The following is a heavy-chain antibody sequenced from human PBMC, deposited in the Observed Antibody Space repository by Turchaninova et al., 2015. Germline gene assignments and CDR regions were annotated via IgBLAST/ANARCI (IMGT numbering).Heavy chain of an antibody. CDR2: VYYSGTT. J-gene: IGHJ3*02. CDR3: ATYPLGSSGWYALDI. V-gene: IGHV4-39*01. D-gene: IGHD6-19*01. Sequence: LQLQESGTGLVTPSATLSLPCSVSVASISSRSYFWVWLRQPPGKGLEWIGSVYYSGTTYYTPSLKSRVTMSVDTSKNKFSLNLSSVTAADTAVYYCATYPLGSSGWYALDIWGQGTMVTVSS. CDR1: VASISSRSYF.